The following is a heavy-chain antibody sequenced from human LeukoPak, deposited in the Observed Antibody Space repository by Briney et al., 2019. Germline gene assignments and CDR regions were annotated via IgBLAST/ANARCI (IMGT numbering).Heavy chain of an antibody. Sequence: AVSLRLSCDASGFTFSTYTMIWDRQAPGKGLEWLSCITSSTYYADSVKGRFTISRDNATNSLYLQMNSLRAEDTAVYYCARARYFGSGTYHDYWGQGTLVTVSS. CDR3: ARARYFGSGTYHDY. D-gene: IGHD3-10*01. CDR2: ITSST. V-gene: IGHV3-48*01. J-gene: IGHJ4*02. CDR1: GFTFSTYT.